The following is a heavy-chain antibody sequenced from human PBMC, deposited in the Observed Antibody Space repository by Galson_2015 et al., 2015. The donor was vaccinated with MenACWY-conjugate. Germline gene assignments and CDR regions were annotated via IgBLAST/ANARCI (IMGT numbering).Heavy chain of an antibody. Sequence: SVKVSCKASGYTFTSYGISWVRQAPGQGLEWMGWISAYNGNTNYAQKLQGRVTMTTDASTSTAYMELRSLRSDDTAVYYCARHQYSGSYYYFDYWGQGTLVTVSS. CDR3: ARHQYSGSYYYFDY. J-gene: IGHJ4*02. CDR2: ISAYNGNT. D-gene: IGHD1-26*01. V-gene: IGHV1-18*01. CDR1: GYTFTSYG.